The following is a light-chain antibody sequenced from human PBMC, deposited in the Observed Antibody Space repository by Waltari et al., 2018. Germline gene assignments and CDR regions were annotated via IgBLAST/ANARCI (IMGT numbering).Light chain of an antibody. CDR2: EVS. V-gene: IGLV2-8*01. CDR1: SSDVGGYNY. CDR3: SSYAGSNNLV. Sequence: QSALTQPPSASGSPGQSVTISCTGTSSDVGGYNYVSWYQQHPGKAPKPMIYEVSNRPSGVPDRFSGSKSGNTASLTVSGLQAEDEADYYCSSYAGSNNLVFGGGTKLTVL. J-gene: IGLJ2*01.